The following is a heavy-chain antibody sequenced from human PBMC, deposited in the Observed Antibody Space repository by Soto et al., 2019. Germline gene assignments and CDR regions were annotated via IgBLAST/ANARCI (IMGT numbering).Heavy chain of an antibody. CDR3: ARDRGWGPPYDAFDI. Sequence: GESLKISCAASGFTFSSYSMNWVRQAPGKGLEWVSSISSSSSYIYYADSVKGRFTISRDNAKNSLYLQMNSLRAEDTAVYYCARDRGWGPPYDAFDIWGQGTMVTVSS. V-gene: IGHV3-21*01. J-gene: IGHJ3*02. CDR1: GFTFSSYS. D-gene: IGHD7-27*01. CDR2: ISSSSSYI.